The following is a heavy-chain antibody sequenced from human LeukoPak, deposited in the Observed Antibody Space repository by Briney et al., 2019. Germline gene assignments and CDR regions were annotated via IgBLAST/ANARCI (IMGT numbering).Heavy chain of an antibody. CDR3: ARDLNGGYSGYDTRANYGMDV. D-gene: IGHD5-12*01. CDR2: NYCSGST. Sequence: SETLSLTCTVSGDSISSSSYYWGWGRRPPGRGLEWIGSNYCSGSTCYNPSLKSRVTISVDTSKNQFSLKLSSVTAADTAVYYCARDLNGGYSGYDTRANYGMDVWGQGTTVTVSS. J-gene: IGHJ6*02. V-gene: IGHV4-39*07. CDR1: GDSISSSSYY.